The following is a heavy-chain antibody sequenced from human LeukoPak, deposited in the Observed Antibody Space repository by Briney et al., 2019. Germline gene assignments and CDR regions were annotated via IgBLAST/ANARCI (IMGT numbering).Heavy chain of an antibody. V-gene: IGHV4-34*01. D-gene: IGHD6-19*01. CDR3: ARASSIAVAGLFDY. J-gene: IGHJ4*02. Sequence: SETLSLTCAVYGGSFSGYYWSWIRQPPGKGLEWIGSIYYSGSTYYNPSLKSRVTISVDTSKNQFSLKLSSVTAADTAVYYCARASSIAVAGLFDYWGQGTLVTVSS. CDR1: GGSFSGYY. CDR2: IYYSGST.